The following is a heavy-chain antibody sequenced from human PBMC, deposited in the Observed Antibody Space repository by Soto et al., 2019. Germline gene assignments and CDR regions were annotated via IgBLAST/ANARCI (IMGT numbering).Heavy chain of an antibody. CDR3: ASGGFYYDSSGPENYHYVMGV. Sequence: GASVKVSCKASGGTFSSYAISWVRQAPGQGLEWMGGIIPIFGTANYAQKFQGRVAITADESTSTAYMELSSLRSEDTAVYYCASGGFYYDSSGPENYHYVMGVCGQGTTVTVSS. J-gene: IGHJ6*02. CDR2: IIPIFGTA. V-gene: IGHV1-69*13. CDR1: GGTFSSYA. D-gene: IGHD3-22*01.